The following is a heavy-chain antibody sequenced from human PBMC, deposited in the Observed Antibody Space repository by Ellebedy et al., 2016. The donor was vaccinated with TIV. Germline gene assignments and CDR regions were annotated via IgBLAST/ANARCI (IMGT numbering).Heavy chain of an antibody. CDR3: ARLDYGDY. J-gene: IGHJ4*02. CDR1: GGSISTYY. Sequence: GSLRLSCTVSGGSISTYYWSWIRQPPGKGLEWIGYIYYSGSTIYNPSLMSRVTISVDTSKNQFSLRLTSVTAADTAVYYCARLDYGDYWGQGTLVTVSS. CDR2: IYYSGST. V-gene: IGHV4-59*08.